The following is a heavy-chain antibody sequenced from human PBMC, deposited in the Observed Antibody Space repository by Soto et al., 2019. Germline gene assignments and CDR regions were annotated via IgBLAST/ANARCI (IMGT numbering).Heavy chain of an antibody. CDR3: ARVVGMATISYYYGMDV. J-gene: IGHJ6*02. V-gene: IGHV1-69*13. Sequence: SVKVSCKASGGTFSSYAISWVRRAPGQGLEWMGGIIPIFGTANYAQKFQGRVTITADESTSTAYMELSSLRSEDTAVYYCARVVGMATISYYYGMDVWGQGTTVTAP. CDR1: GGTFSSYA. D-gene: IGHD1-26*01. CDR2: IIPIFGTA.